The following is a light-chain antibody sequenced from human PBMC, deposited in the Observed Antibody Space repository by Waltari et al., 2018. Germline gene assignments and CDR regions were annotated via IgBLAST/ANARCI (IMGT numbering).Light chain of an antibody. Sequence: EIVLTQSPATLSLSPGERAPLSCRASQSVSSYLAWYQQKPGQAPRLLIYDASNRATGIPARFSGSGSGTDFTLTISSLEPEDFAVYYCQQRSNWRGTFGGGTKVEIK. J-gene: IGKJ4*01. CDR3: QQRSNWRGT. V-gene: IGKV3-11*01. CDR2: DAS. CDR1: QSVSSY.